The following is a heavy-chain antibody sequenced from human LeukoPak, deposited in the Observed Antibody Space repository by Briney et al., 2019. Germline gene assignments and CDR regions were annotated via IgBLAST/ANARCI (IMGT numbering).Heavy chain of an antibody. V-gene: IGHV1-18*01. CDR2: ISAYNGNT. CDR3: ASPVYGSGSYYYYGMDV. D-gene: IGHD3-10*01. J-gene: IGHJ6*02. Sequence: ASVKVSCKASGYTFTSYGISWVRQAPGQGLEWMGWISAYNGNTNYAQKLQGRVTMTTDTSTSTAYMELRSLRSDDTAVYYCASPVYGSGSYYYYGMDVWGQGTTVPSP. CDR1: GYTFTSYG.